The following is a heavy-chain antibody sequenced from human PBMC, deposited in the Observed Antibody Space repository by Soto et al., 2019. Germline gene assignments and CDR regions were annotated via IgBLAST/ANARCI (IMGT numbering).Heavy chain of an antibody. CDR3: ARAGLRDAFDS. J-gene: IGHJ3*02. CDR2: ISSNGGRT. CDR1: GFTFSSYA. Sequence: EVQLVESGGGLVQPGGSLRLSCAASGFTFSSYAMHWVRQAPGKGLEYVSAISSNGGRTYYANSVKGRFTISRDNSKNTLYLQMGSLRAEYMAVYYCARAGLRDAFDSWGQGTMVTVSS. D-gene: IGHD3-10*01. V-gene: IGHV3-64*01.